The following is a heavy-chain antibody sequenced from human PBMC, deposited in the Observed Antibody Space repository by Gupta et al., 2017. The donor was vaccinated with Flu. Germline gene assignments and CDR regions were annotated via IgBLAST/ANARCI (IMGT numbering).Heavy chain of an antibody. Sequence: DVQMLESGGALVQPVGSLTLSFSACGYTFSSYAMNWVRQAPGKGLEWVSFISGNGESTFYADSVKGRFTISRDNSKNTRYVEMNNLRVEDTAVYYCAKPHRYYDVSGFDWGQGTLVTVSS. D-gene: IGHD3-16*01. V-gene: IGHV3-23*01. CDR2: ISGNGEST. J-gene: IGHJ4*02. CDR3: AKPHRYYDVSGFD. CDR1: GYTFSSYA.